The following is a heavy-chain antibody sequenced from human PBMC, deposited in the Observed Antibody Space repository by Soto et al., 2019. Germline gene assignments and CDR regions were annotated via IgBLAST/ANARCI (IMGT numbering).Heavy chain of an antibody. Sequence: ASVKGSCKASGYTFPSYGISWVRQAPGQGLEWMGWISAYNGNTNYAQKLQGRVTMTTDTSTSTAYKELRSLRSDDTAVYYCARDLVAYYYDSSGYNYYYYGMDVWGQGTTVTVSS. D-gene: IGHD3-22*01. J-gene: IGHJ6*02. V-gene: IGHV1-18*01. CDR3: ARDLVAYYYDSSGYNYYYYGMDV. CDR1: GYTFPSYG. CDR2: ISAYNGNT.